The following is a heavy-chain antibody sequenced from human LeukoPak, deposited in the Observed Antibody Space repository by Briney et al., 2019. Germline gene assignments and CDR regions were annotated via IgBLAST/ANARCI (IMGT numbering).Heavy chain of an antibody. CDR2: IPYDGDNK. CDR3: ARQGDTASWYFDY. Sequence: GGSRRLSCAASGFTFSYYSMHWVRQAPGKGLEWVAVIPYDGDNKDYADSVKGQVTISRDNSKSTQYLQMDSLRPGDTAVYYCARQGDTASWYFDYWGQGTLVTVSS. D-gene: IGHD2-21*02. CDR1: GFTFSYYS. V-gene: IGHV3-30-3*01. J-gene: IGHJ4*02.